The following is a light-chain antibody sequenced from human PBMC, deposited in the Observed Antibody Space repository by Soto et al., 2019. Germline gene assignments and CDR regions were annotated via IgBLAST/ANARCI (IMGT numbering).Light chain of an antibody. Sequence: SYELTQPLSVSVSPGQTARITCSGDTLPKQYAYWYQQKPGQAPVLVIYKDSERPSGIPERFSGSSSGTTVTLTISGVQAEDEADYYCQSAESGVTVVFGGGTKVTVL. V-gene: IGLV3-25*02. CDR2: KDS. J-gene: IGLJ2*01. CDR1: TLPKQY. CDR3: QSAESGVTVV.